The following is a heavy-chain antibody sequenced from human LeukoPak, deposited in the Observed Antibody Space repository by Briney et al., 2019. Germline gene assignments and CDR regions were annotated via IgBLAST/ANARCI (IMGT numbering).Heavy chain of an antibody. CDR1: GFTFDDYA. CDR3: AKESIAVAGFDY. CDR2: ISWNSGSI. J-gene: IGHJ4*02. Sequence: PGGSLRLSCAASGFTFDDYAMHWVRQAPGKGLEWVSGISWNSGSIGYADSVKGRFTISRDNAKNSLYLQVNSLRAEDTALYYCAKESIAVAGFDYWAREPWSPSPQ. D-gene: IGHD6-19*01. V-gene: IGHV3-9*01.